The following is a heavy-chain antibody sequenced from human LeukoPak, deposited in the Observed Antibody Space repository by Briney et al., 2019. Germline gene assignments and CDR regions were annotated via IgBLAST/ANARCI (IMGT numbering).Heavy chain of an antibody. CDR3: ARGSYGLTASDNWFDP. J-gene: IGHJ5*02. CDR2: INTNTGNP. Sequence: ASVKVSCKASGYTFTSYAMNWVRQAPGQGLEWMGWINTNTGNPTYAQGFTGRFVFSLDTSVSTAYLQICSLKAEDTAVYYCARGSYGLTASDNWFDPWGQGTLVTVSS. CDR1: GYTFTSYA. V-gene: IGHV7-4-1*01. D-gene: IGHD3-10*01.